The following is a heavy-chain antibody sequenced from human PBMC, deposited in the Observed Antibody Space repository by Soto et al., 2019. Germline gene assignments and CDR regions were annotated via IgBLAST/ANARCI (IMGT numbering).Heavy chain of an antibody. J-gene: IGHJ4*02. Sequence: GGSLRLSCVVSGLTFSASAMHWVRQAPGKGLEWVGRIRNKVDSYQTVYAAPVNGRFTISRDDSKNTAYLQMNSLTTEDTAVYYRCRHGARGGTCGYLGQGTRVTVSS. V-gene: IGHV3-73*01. D-gene: IGHD3-16*01. CDR1: GLTFSASA. CDR2: IRNKVDSYQT. CDR3: CRHGARGGTCGY.